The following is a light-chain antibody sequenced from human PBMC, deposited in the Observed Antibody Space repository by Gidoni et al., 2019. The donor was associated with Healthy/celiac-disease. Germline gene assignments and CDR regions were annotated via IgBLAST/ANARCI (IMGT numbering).Light chain of an antibody. CDR3: QQSYSTPRT. CDR2: AAS. CDR1: QSIISY. V-gene: IGKV1-39*01. J-gene: IGKJ1*01. Sequence: DIQMTQSPSSLSASVGDRVTITCRASQSIISYLNWYQQKPGKAPNLLIYAASSLQSGVPSRFSGSGSGTDFTLTISSLQPEDSATYYCQQSYSTPRTFGQXTKVEIK.